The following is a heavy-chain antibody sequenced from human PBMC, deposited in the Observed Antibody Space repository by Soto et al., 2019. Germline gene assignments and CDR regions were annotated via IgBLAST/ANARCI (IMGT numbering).Heavy chain of an antibody. CDR1: GYTFSTYG. Sequence: QVQLVQSGAEVKKPGASVKVSCKASGYTFSTYGFSWVRQAPGQGLEWKGWIGSHNGDTTYAQNFQGRVTMTTDTSTTTSYMELRSLTFDDTAVYFCARDWRGAEGFDSWGQGTLVTVSP. CDR3: ARDWRGAEGFDS. D-gene: IGHD3-3*01. J-gene: IGHJ4*02. CDR2: IGSHNGDT. V-gene: IGHV1-18*01.